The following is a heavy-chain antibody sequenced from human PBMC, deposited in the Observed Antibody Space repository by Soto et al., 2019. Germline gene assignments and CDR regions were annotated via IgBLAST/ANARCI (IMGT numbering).Heavy chain of an antibody. Sequence: ASVKVSCKASGGTFSSYAISWVRQAPGQGLEWVGWISAYNGNTNYAQKLQGRVTMTTDTSTSTAYMELRSLRSDDTAVYYCARDPRSYYGSGSYQVFDYWGQGTLVTVSS. CDR1: GGTFSSYA. CDR2: ISAYNGNT. J-gene: IGHJ4*02. CDR3: ARDPRSYYGSGSYQVFDY. D-gene: IGHD3-10*01. V-gene: IGHV1-18*01.